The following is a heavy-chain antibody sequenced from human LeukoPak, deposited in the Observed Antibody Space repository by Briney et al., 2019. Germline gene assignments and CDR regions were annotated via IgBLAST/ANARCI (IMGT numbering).Heavy chain of an antibody. CDR3: ARGNPMGWGRWFDP. CDR2: ISWISGSI. V-gene: IGHV3-20*04. CDR1: GFTVSSNY. D-gene: IGHD3-16*01. Sequence: GGSLRLSCEASGFTVSSNYMSWVRQAPGKGLEWVSGISWISGSIGYADSVKGRFTISRDNAKNSLYLQMNSLRAEDTAVYYCARGNPMGWGRWFDPWGQGTLVTVSS. J-gene: IGHJ5*02.